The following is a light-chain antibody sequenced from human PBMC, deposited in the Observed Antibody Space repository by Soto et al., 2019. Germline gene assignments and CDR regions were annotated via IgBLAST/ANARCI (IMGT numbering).Light chain of an antibody. CDR2: GNT. CDR1: SSNIGAGYE. Sequence: QAVVTQPPSVSGAPGQRVTISCTGSSSNIGAGYEVHWYQHLPGKAPKLLIYGNTNRPSGVPDRFSGSKSGTSASLAITGLQAEDEADDYCQSYDSSLSASYVFGGGTKVTVL. CDR3: QSYDSSLSASYV. J-gene: IGLJ1*01. V-gene: IGLV1-40*01.